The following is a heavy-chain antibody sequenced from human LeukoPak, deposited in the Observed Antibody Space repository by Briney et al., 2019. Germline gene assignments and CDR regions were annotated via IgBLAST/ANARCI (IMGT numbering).Heavy chain of an antibody. J-gene: IGHJ4*02. CDR2: LNPSSGDT. V-gene: IGHV1-8*03. CDR1: GYTFLRYD. D-gene: IGHD6-13*01. Sequence: ASVKVSCKASGYTFLRYDIKWVRQATGQGLEWMGWLNPSSGDTGFAQKFLGRVTITWNTSISTAYMELSSLTSKDTAVYYCARGPTYSSGWYYFDYWGQGTLVTVSS. CDR3: ARGPTYSSGWYYFDY.